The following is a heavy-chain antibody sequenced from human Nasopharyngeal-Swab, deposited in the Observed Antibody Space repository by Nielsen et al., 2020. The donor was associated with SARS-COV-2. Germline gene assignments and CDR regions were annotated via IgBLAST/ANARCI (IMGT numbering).Heavy chain of an antibody. J-gene: IGHJ6*03. CDR2: IYHSGST. V-gene: IGHV4-28*01. Sequence: RQAPGKGLEWIGYIYHSGSTYYNPSLKSRVTMSVDTSKNQFSLRLSSVTAADTAVYYCARGREGRAAMKVPGISYYYYYYIDVWGKGTTVTVSS. CDR3: ARGREGRAAMKVPGISYYYYYYIDV. D-gene: IGHD2-2*01.